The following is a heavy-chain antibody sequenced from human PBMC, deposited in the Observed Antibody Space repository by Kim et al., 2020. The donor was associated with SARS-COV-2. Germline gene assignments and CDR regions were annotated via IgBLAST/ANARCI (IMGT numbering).Heavy chain of an antibody. CDR3: ARDRADCSSTSCYRYYYYGMDV. CDR1: GFTFSSYG. V-gene: IGHV3-33*01. D-gene: IGHD2-2*02. Sequence: GGSLRLSCAASGFTFSSYGMHWVRQAPGKGLEWVAVIWYDGSNKYYADSVKGRFTISRDNSKNTLYLQMNSLRAEDTAVYYCARDRADCSSTSCYRYYYYGMDVWGQGTTVTVS. J-gene: IGHJ6*02. CDR2: IWYDGSNK.